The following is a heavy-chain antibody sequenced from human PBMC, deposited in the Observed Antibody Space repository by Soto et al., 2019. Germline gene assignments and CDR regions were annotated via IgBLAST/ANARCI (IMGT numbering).Heavy chain of an antibody. CDR1: GFTFSDYY. V-gene: IGHV3-11*06. CDR3: ARWTHTEGYALHYWYFDL. D-gene: IGHD1-1*01. CDR2: ISSSSSYT. Sequence: QVQLVESGGGLVKPGGSLRLSCAASGFTFSDYYMSWIRQAPGKGLEWVSYISSSSSYTNYADSVKGRFTISRDNAKNSLYLQMNSLRAEDTAVYYCARWTHTEGYALHYWYFDLWGRGTLVTVSS. J-gene: IGHJ2*01.